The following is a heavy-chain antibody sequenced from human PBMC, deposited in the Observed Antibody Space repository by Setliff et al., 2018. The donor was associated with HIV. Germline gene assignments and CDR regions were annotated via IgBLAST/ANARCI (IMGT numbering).Heavy chain of an antibody. Sequence: SETLSLTCTVSGGSISSYYWSWIRQPPGKGLEWIGYIDNSGSTNYNPSLKSRVTISVDTSKNQISLKLSSVTAADTAMYYCARRGYSYVERVYYYYMDVWGKGTTVTVSS. CDR1: GGSISSYY. CDR2: IDNSGST. V-gene: IGHV4-4*09. CDR3: ARRGYSYVERVYYYYMDV. D-gene: IGHD5-18*01. J-gene: IGHJ6*03.